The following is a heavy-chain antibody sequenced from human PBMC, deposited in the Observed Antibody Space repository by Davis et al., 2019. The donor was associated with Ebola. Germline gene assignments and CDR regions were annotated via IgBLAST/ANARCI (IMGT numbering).Heavy chain of an antibody. Sequence: GESLKISCKGSGYTFTNHWIGWVRQMPGKGLEWMGRIDPSDSYTNYSPSLQGHVTISADKSISTAYLQWSSLKASDTAMYYCARHCSSTSCDPYYYYGMDVWGQGTTVTVSS. CDR3: ARHCSSTSCDPYYYYGMDV. CDR1: GYTFTNHW. V-gene: IGHV5-10-1*01. D-gene: IGHD2-2*01. J-gene: IGHJ6*02. CDR2: IDPSDSYT.